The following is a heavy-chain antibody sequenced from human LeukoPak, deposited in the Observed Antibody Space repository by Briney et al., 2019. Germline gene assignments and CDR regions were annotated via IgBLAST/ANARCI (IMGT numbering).Heavy chain of an antibody. CDR2: IYYSGST. D-gene: IGHD6-13*01. J-gene: IGHJ6*02. Sequence: SETLSLTCTVSGGSISSGDYYWSWIRQPPGKGLEWIGYIYYSGSTNYNPSLKSRVTISVDKSKNQFSLKLSSVTAADTAVYYCASRPLTYSSSWLGYYYGMDVWGQGTTVTVSS. V-gene: IGHV4-30-4*01. CDR3: ASRPLTYSSSWLGYYYGMDV. CDR1: GGSISSGDYY.